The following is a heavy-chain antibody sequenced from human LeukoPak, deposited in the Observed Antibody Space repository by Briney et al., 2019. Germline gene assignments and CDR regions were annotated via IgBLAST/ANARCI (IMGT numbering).Heavy chain of an antibody. CDR3: ARGQIQLWFNLYAFDI. CDR1: GGSFSGYY. CDR2: INHSGST. D-gene: IGHD5-18*01. V-gene: IGHV4-34*01. J-gene: IGHJ3*02. Sequence: SETLSLTCAVYGGSFSGYYWSWIRQPPGKGLEWIGEINHSGSTNYNPSLKSRVTISVDTSKNQFSLKLSSVTAADTAVYYCARGQIQLWFNLYAFDIWGQGTMVTVPS.